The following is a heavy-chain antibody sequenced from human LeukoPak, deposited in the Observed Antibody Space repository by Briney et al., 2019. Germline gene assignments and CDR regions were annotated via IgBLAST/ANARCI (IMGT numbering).Heavy chain of an antibody. D-gene: IGHD3-16*01. CDR2: ISSSSSTI. J-gene: IGHJ4*02. Sequence: PGGSLRLSCAASGFIFSSYTMNWVRQAPGKGLEWVSYISSSSSTIYYADSVKGRFTISRDNAKNSLFLQMNSLRAEDTAVYYCARRVPNQVITDYFDYWGQGTLVTVSS. CDR3: ARRVPNQVITDYFDY. V-gene: IGHV3-48*04. CDR1: GFIFSSYT.